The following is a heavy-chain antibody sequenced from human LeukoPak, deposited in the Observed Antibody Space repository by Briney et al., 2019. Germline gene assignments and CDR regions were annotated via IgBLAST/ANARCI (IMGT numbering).Heavy chain of an antibody. CDR3: ASPPRGITARLNYYCDS. CDR1: GGSISGSDYY. CDR2: VYYSGST. V-gene: IGHV4-39*07. Sequence: AETLSLTCTVSGGSISGSDYYWGWIRQPPGKGLEWIGAVYYSGSTYYSPSLRSRVTISVDTSKNQFSLRLTSVTAADTAMYYCASPPRGITARLNYYCDSWGQGTLVTVSS. J-gene: IGHJ4*02. D-gene: IGHD6-6*01.